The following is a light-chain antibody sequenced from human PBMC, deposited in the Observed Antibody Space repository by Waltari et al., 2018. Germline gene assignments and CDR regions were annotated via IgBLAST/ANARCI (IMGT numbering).Light chain of an antibody. CDR2: WAS. CDR3: QQYYSIPYT. J-gene: IGKJ2*01. CDR1: QSILYSSNSKNY. V-gene: IGKV4-1*01. Sequence: DIVMTQSPDSLAVSLGERATINCKSSQSILYSSNSKNYLAWYQHKQGQPPKLLIYWASPRESGVPDRFSGSGSGTDFTLTISSLQAEDVAIYYCQQYYSIPYTFGQGTKLEIK.